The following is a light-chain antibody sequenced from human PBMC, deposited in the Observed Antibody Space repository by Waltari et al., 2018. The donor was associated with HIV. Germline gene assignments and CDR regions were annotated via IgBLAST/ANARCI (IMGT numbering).Light chain of an antibody. Sequence: QSALTQPPSASGSPGQSVTVSCPGTSSDLGYFNYVSWYQQLPGKAPKLVTYDVNKRPSGVPDRFSASKSGATASLTVSGLLAEDEADYYCAAYAGNNIVIFGGGTKVTV. CDR2: DVN. V-gene: IGLV2-8*01. J-gene: IGLJ2*01. CDR1: SSDLGYFNY. CDR3: AAYAGNNIVI.